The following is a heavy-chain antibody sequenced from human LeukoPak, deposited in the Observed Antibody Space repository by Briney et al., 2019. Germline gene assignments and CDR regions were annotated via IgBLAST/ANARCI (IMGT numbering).Heavy chain of an antibody. V-gene: IGHV1-69*05. J-gene: IGHJ6*03. CDR1: GGTFSRYA. CDR2: IIPIFGTA. CDR3: ASAGQSPYYYYYYSMDV. Sequence: WASVKVSCKASGGTFSRYAISWVRQAPGQGLEWMGGIIPIFGTANYAQKFQGRVTITTDESTSTAYMELSSLRSEDTAVYYCASAGQSPYYYYYYSMDVWGKGTTVTVSS.